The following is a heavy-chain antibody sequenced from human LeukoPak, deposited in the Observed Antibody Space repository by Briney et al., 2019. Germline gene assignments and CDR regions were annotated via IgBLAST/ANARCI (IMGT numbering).Heavy chain of an antibody. V-gene: IGHV1-2*02. CDR3: ARLPYGDYGRDFDY. CDR2: INPNSGGT. J-gene: IGHJ4*02. CDR1: GYTFTGYY. D-gene: IGHD4-17*01. Sequence: ASVKVSCKASGYTFTGYYMHWVRQAPGQGLERMGWINPNSGGTNYAQKFQGRVTMTRDTSISTAYMELSRLRSDDTAVYYCARLPYGDYGRDFDYWGQGTLVTVSS.